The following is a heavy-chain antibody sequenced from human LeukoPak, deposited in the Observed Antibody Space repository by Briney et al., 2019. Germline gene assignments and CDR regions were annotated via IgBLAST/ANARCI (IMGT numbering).Heavy chain of an antibody. D-gene: IGHD1-26*01. CDR2: ISWNSGSI. CDR1: GFTFDDYA. J-gene: IGHJ6*03. CDR3: AKDAGATGYYYMDV. Sequence: PGRSLRHSCAASGFTFDDYAMHWVRQAPGKGLEWVSGISWNSGSIGYADSVKGRFTISRDNAKNSLYLQMNSLRAEDMALYYCAKDAGATGYYYMDVWGKGTTVTVSS. V-gene: IGHV3-9*03.